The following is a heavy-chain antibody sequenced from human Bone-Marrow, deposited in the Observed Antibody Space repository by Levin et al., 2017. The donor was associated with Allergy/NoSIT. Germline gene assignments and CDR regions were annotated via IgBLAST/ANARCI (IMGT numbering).Heavy chain of an antibody. CDR1: GFRFDGYA. V-gene: IGHV3-20*04. J-gene: IGHJ4*02. CDR3: ARRQQLGLFYFDF. D-gene: IGHD6-13*01. Sequence: PGGSLRLSCAASGFRFDGYAMGWVRQGPGKRPEWVAAISWNGGNTGYAYSVKGRFTISSDNAKNSLYLQMTSPRAEDTAFYYCARRQQLGLFYFDFWGLGTLVTVSS. CDR2: ISWNGGNT.